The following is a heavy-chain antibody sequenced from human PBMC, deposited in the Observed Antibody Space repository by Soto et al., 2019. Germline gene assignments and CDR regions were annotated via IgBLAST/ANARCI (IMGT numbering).Heavy chain of an antibody. CDR3: ARDYYSSSLDWFDP. CDR1: GGSISSYY. D-gene: IGHD6-13*01. Sequence: SETLSLTCTVSGGSISSYYWSWIRQPPGKGLEWIGYIYYSGSTNYNPSLKSRVTISRDNAKNSLYLQMNSLRDEDTAVYYCARDYYSSSLDWFDPWGQGTLVTAPQ. V-gene: IGHV4-59*12. CDR2: IYYSGST. J-gene: IGHJ5*02.